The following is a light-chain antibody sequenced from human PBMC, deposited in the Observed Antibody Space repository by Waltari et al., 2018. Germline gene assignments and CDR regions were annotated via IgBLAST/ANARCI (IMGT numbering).Light chain of an antibody. CDR1: SRDVGGYNY. V-gene: IGLV2-14*03. Sequence: QSALTQPASVSGSPGQSITISCTGPSRDVGGYNYVSWYQQHPGKAPKLMIYDVSNRPSGVSNRFAGSKSGNTASLTISGLQAEDEADYYCSSYTSSSTFYVFGTGTKVTVL. J-gene: IGLJ1*01. CDR3: SSYTSSSTFYV. CDR2: DVS.